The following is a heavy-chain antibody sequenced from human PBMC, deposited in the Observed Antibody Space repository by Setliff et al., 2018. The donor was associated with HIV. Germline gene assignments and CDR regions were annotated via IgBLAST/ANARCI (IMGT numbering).Heavy chain of an antibody. D-gene: IGHD6-6*01. J-gene: IGHJ4*02. Sequence: SETLSLTCSVSGVSVGSGDYYWHWIRQHPEKALEWIGYIVHSGDTYYNPSLKSRISMSVDTSKNQFSLELTSLTAADTAVYYCATRPRIAARPFDYWGQGMLVTVSS. CDR3: ATRPRIAARPFDY. V-gene: IGHV4-31*03. CDR1: GVSVGSGDYY. CDR2: IVHSGDT.